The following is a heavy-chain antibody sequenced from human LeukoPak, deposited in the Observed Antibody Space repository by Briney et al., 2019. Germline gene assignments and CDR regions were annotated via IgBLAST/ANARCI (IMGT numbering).Heavy chain of an antibody. V-gene: IGHV4-34*01. D-gene: IGHD6-13*01. Sequence: SETLSLTCAVYGGSFSGYYWSWIRQPPGKGLEWIGEINHSGSTNYNPSLKSRVTISVNTSKTQFSLKVNSVTAADTAVYFCARGGRLAKYNSNWFHAFDLWGQGTVVTVSS. CDR3: ARGGRLAKYNSNWFHAFDL. CDR2: INHSGST. J-gene: IGHJ3*01. CDR1: GGSFSGYY.